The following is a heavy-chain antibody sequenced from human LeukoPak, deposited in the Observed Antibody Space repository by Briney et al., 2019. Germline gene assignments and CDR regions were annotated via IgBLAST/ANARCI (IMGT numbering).Heavy chain of an antibody. CDR3: ARGKDYYFDY. V-gene: IGHV2-70*17. D-gene: IGHD3/OR15-3a*01. Sequence: SGPALVKPTQTLTLTCTFSGFSLTTNAMCVSWIRQPPGKALEWLARIDWDDGKFCSTSLKTRLTISKDTSKSQVVLTMTNMDPVDTATHYCARGKDYYFDYWGQGTLVTVSS. CDR2: IDWDDGK. CDR1: GFSLTTNAMC. J-gene: IGHJ4*02.